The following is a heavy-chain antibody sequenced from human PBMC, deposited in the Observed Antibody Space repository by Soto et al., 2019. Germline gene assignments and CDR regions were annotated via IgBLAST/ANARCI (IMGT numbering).Heavy chain of an antibody. J-gene: IGHJ6*02. CDR3: ARDLGKAVAGTSRYYYYGMDV. D-gene: IGHD6-19*01. V-gene: IGHV4-59*01. Sequence: PSETLSLTCTVSVGSISSYYWSWIRQPPGKGLEWIGYIYYSGSTNYNPSLKSRVTISVGTSKNQFSLKLSSVTAADTAVYYCARDLGKAVAGTSRYYYYGMDVWGQGTTVTVSS. CDR1: VGSISSYY. CDR2: IYYSGST.